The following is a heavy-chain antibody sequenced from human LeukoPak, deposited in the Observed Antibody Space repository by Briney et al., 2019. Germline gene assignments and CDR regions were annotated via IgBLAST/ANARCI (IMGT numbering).Heavy chain of an antibody. J-gene: IGHJ5*02. CDR1: GGSFSGYY. CDR3: ARAHGIAARYNWFDP. Sequence: SETLSLTCAVYGGSFSGYYWSWIRQPPGKGLEWIGEINHSGSTNYNPSLKSRVTISVDTSKNQFSLKLSSVTAADTAVYYCARAHGIAARYNWFDPWGQGTLVTVSS. D-gene: IGHD6-6*01. V-gene: IGHV4-34*01. CDR2: INHSGST.